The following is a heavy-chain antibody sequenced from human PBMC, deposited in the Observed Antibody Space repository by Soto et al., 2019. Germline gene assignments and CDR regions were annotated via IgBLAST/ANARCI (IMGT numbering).Heavy chain of an antibody. Sequence: QVQLVQSGAEVKKPGASVKVSCKVSGYTFTGNDMHWMRQAPGQAPEWMGWINPRNGDTDYAQKFQGLVTITMDTSISTAYMALSILTSDATAIYFCVRGGGVDVVTPTRIVFDYWGQGTLLTVSS. D-gene: IGHD2-21*02. CDR3: VRGGGVDVVTPTRIVFDY. CDR2: INPRNGDT. J-gene: IGHJ4*02. V-gene: IGHV1-2*02. CDR1: GYTFTGND.